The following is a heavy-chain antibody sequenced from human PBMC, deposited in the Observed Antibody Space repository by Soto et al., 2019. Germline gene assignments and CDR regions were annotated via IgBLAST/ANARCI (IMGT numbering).Heavy chain of an antibody. CDR2: IYYTGDT. V-gene: IGHV4-59*01. CDR3: ARYARIPDY. J-gene: IGHJ4*02. Sequence: SETLSLTCTVSGASITSYYWSWIRQPPGQGLESLGYIYYTGDTNSNPSLKGRLTISIDTSKNQFSLKLSSVTAADTAIYYCARYARIPDYWGQGTLVTVSS. CDR1: GASITSYY. D-gene: IGHD2-2*01.